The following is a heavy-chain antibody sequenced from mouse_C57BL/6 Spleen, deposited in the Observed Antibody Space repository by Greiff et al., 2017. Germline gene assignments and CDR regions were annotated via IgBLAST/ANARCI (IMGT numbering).Heavy chain of an antibody. V-gene: IGHV1-54*01. CDR2: INPGSGGT. CDR3: ARRGDYDYDVGAMDY. CDR1: GYAFTNYL. D-gene: IGHD2-4*01. J-gene: IGHJ4*01. Sequence: QVQLQQSGAELVRPGTSVKVSCKASGYAFTNYLIEWVKQRPGQGLEWIGVINPGSGGTNYNEKFKGKATLTADKSSSTAYMQLSSLTSEDSAVYFCARRGDYDYDVGAMDYWGQGTSVTVSS.